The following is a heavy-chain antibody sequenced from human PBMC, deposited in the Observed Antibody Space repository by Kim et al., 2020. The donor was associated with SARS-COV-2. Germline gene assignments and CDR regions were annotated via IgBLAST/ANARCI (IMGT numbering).Heavy chain of an antibody. CDR2: ISYDGSNK. Sequence: GGSLRLSCAASGFTFSSYGMHWVRQAPGKGLEWVAVISYDGSNKYYADSVKGRFTISRDNSKNTLYLQMNSLRAEDTAVYYCAKEFVFRGYYYYYMDVWGKGTTVTVSS. CDR3: AKEFVFRGYYYYYMDV. V-gene: IGHV3-30*18. CDR1: GFTFSSYG. D-gene: IGHD3-16*01. J-gene: IGHJ6*03.